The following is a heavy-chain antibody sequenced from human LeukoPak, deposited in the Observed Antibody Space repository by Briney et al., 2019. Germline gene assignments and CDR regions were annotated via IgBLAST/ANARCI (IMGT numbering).Heavy chain of an antibody. J-gene: IGHJ4*02. CDR1: GGTFSSYA. D-gene: IGHD5-18*01. CDR2: IIPIFGTA. V-gene: IGHV1-69*13. Sequence: ASVKVSCKASGGTFSSYAISWVRQAPGQGLEWMGGIIPIFGTANYAQKLQGRVTITADESTSTAYMELSSLRSEDTAVYYCAKDGTWIQLWYLNWGQGTLVTVSS. CDR3: AKDGTWIQLWYLN.